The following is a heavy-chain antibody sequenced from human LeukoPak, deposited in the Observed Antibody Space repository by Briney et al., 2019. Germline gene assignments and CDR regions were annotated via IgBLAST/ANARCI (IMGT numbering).Heavy chain of an antibody. D-gene: IGHD1-26*01. V-gene: IGHV4-61*02. CDR2: IYTSGST. Sequence: SQTLSLTRTVSGGSISSGSYYWSWIRQPAGKGLEWIGRIYTSGSTNYNPSLKSRVTISVDTSKNQFSLKLSSVTAADTAVYYCAGGTEWELERRVDYWGQGTLVTVSS. CDR1: GGSISSGSYY. J-gene: IGHJ4*02. CDR3: AGGTEWELERRVDY.